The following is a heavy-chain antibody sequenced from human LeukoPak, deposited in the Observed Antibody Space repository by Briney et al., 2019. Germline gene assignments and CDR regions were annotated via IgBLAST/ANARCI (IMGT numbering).Heavy chain of an antibody. D-gene: IGHD3-9*01. J-gene: IGHJ6*02. CDR1: GFTFSNAW. CDR3: TTGAYYDILTGYYLYYYGMDV. Sequence: GGSLRLSCAASGFTFSNAWMSWVRQAPGKGLEWVGRIKSKTDGGATDYAAPVKGRFTISRDDSKNTLYLQMNSLKTEDTAVYYCTTGAYYDILTGYYLYYYGMDVWGQGTTVTASS. V-gene: IGHV3-15*01. CDR2: IKSKTDGGAT.